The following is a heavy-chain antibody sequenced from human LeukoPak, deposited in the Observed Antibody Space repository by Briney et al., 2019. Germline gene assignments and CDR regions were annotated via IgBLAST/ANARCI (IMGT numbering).Heavy chain of an antibody. CDR2: IYYSGST. CDR3: ARGRDGYNPYYYYYYMDV. V-gene: IGHV4-59*12. D-gene: IGHD5-24*01. J-gene: IGHJ6*03. CDR1: ADSISSYY. Sequence: SETLSLTCSVSADSISSYYWSWIRQPPGKGLEWIGYIYYSGSTNYNPSLKSRVTISVDTSKNQFSLKLSSVTAADTVVYYCARGRDGYNPYYYYYYMDVWGKGTTVTISS.